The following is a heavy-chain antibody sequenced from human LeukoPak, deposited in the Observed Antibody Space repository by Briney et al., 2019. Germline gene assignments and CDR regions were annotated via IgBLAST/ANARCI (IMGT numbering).Heavy chain of an antibody. V-gene: IGHV3-9*01. D-gene: IGHD6-19*01. CDR2: ISWNSGSI. CDR1: GFTFDDYA. Sequence: PGRSLRLSCAASGFTFDDYAMNWVRQAPGKGLEWVSGISWNSGSIGYADSVKGRFTISRDNAKNSLYLQMNSLRAEDTALYYCASIAVAGSSSDYGGQGTLVTVSS. J-gene: IGHJ4*02. CDR3: ASIAVAGSSSDY.